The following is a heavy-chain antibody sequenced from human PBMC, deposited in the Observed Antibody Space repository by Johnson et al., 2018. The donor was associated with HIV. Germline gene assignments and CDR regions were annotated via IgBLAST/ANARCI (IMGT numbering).Heavy chain of an antibody. V-gene: IGHV3-9*01. Sequence: VQLVESGGGLVQPGRSLRLSCAASGFTFDDYAMHWVRQAPGKGLEWVSGISWNSGSIGYADSVKGRFTISRDNAKNSLFLQMNSLRAEDTAVYYCARDRIYSYVPDAFDIWGQGTMVSVSS. CDR3: ARDRIYSYVPDAFDI. CDR2: ISWNSGSI. J-gene: IGHJ3*02. D-gene: IGHD5-18*01. CDR1: GFTFDDYA.